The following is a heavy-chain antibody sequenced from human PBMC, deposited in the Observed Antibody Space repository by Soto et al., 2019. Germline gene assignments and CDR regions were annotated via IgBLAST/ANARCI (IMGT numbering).Heavy chain of an antibody. J-gene: IGHJ6*02. CDR1: GFTFSRYD. Sequence: GGSLRLSCAASGFTFSRYDMHWVRQPTGKGLEWVSAIDTSGDTYYLDSVKGRFTISRENAKNSLYLQVNSLRAEDTAMYFCVRAGGYYYGMDAWGQGTTVTVSS. V-gene: IGHV3-13*01. CDR2: IDTSGDT. CDR3: VRAGGYYYGMDA.